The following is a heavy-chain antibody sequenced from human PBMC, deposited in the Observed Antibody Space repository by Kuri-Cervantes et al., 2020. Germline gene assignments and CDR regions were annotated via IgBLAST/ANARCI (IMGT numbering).Heavy chain of an antibody. CDR3: ARDGVVYAIGDNFDAFDI. CDR1: GFTFSDYY. Sequence: GESLKISCAASGFTFSDYYMSWIRQAPGKGLEWLSYISLTGVTIYYADSVKGRFTISRDNAKSSLYLQMNSLRGEDTAVYYCARDGVVYAIGDNFDAFDIWGQGTMVTVSS. CDR2: ISLTGVTI. V-gene: IGHV3-11*04. D-gene: IGHD2-8*02. J-gene: IGHJ3*02.